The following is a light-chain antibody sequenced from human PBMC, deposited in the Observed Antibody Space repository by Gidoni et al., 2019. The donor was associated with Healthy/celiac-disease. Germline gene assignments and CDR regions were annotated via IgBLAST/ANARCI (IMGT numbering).Light chain of an antibody. CDR3: QVWDSSSDHVV. CDR1: NMGSKS. Sequence: SSVLTHPPSLSLAPGQTARITCGGNNMGSKSVHWYQQKPGQAPVLVVYDDSDRPSGIPERFSGSNSGNTATLTISRVEAGDEADYYCQVWDSSSDHVVFGGGTKLTVL. V-gene: IGLV3-21*02. CDR2: DDS. J-gene: IGLJ2*01.